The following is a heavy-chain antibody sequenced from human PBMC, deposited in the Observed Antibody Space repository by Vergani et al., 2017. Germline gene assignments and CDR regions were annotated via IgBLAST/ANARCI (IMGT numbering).Heavy chain of an antibody. J-gene: IGHJ4*02. CDR2: INPNSGGT. CDR3: ARDDGRGGFDYFDY. D-gene: IGHD3-10*01. Sequence: QVQLVQSGAEVKKPWASVKVSCKASGYTFTGYYMHWVRQAPGQVLAWMGWINPNSGGTNYAQKFQGRVNMTRDTSIRTAYMELSRLRSDDTAVYYCARDDGRGGFDYFDYWGQGTLVTVSS. V-gene: IGHV1-2*02. CDR1: GYTFTGYY.